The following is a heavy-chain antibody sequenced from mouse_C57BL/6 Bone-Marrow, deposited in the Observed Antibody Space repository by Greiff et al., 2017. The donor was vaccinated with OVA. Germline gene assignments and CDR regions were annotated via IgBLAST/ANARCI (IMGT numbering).Heavy chain of an antibody. CDR1: GYAFSSSW. J-gene: IGHJ2*01. Sequence: VQLQQSGPELVKPGASVKISCKASGYAFSSSWMNWVKQRPGKGLEWIGRIYPGDGDTNYNGKFKGKATLTADKSSSTAYMQLSSLTSEDSAVYFCARESSGYNFDYWGQGTTLTVSS. V-gene: IGHV1-82*01. CDR2: IYPGDGDT. D-gene: IGHD3-2*02. CDR3: ARESSGYNFDY.